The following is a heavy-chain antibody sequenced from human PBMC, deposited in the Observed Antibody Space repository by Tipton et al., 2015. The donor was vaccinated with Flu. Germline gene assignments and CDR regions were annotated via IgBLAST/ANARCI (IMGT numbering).Heavy chain of an antibody. Sequence: TLSLTCSVSGDSIASDYFWGWIRQSPGKGLEWIGNIHQTGSTYYNPSLRSRVTISVDTSKKQFSLQLRSVTAADTAVYYCARDPSLGMPEYFDYWGQGTLVTASS. D-gene: IGHD2-2*01. CDR1: GDSIASDYF. V-gene: IGHV4-38-2*02. CDR2: IHQTGST. J-gene: IGHJ4*02. CDR3: ARDPSLGMPEYFDY.